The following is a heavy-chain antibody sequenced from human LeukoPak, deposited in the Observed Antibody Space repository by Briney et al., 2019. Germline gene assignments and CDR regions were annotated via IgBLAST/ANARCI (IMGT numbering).Heavy chain of an antibody. Sequence: PSETLSLTCSVSGGSISSSSKYWGWIRQPPGKGLEWIGSIYYNGDTYYNPSLKSRVTISADTSKNQFSLTLGSVSATDTAVYYCVSPRGFSYGYFDYWGQGTLVTVSS. D-gene: IGHD5-18*01. CDR1: GGSISSSSKY. V-gene: IGHV4-39*01. CDR2: IYYNGDT. CDR3: VSPRGFSYGYFDY. J-gene: IGHJ4*02.